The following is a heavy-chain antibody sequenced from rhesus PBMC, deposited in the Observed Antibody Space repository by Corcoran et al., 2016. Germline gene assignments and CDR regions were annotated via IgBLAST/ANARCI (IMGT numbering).Heavy chain of an antibody. Sequence: QVQLQESGPGLVKPSETLSLTCTVSGASISSYWWSWIRQPPGKGLDWIGEINGNSSSTTYHSSPKIRVTLSKDASKNQFSLKLNSVTAADTAVYSCARHSPGNSLDVWGRGVLVTVSS. CDR2: INGNSSST. V-gene: IGHV4-80*01. CDR1: GASISSYW. CDR3: ARHSPGNSLDV. J-gene: IGHJ5-2*02.